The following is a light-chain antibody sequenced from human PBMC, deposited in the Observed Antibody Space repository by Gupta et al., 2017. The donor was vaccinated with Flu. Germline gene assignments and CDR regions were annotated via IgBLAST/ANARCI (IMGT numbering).Light chain of an antibody. Sequence: DIVMTQSPDSLAVSLGERATINCKSSQSVLYSSNNKNYLAWYQQKPGQPPKLLIYWASTRESGVPDRFSGSGSGKDFTLTISSLQAEDVAVYYCQQDDSTPKAFGQGTKLEIK. J-gene: IGKJ1*01. CDR3: QQDDSTPKA. V-gene: IGKV4-1*01. CDR1: QSVLYSSNNKNY. CDR2: WAS.